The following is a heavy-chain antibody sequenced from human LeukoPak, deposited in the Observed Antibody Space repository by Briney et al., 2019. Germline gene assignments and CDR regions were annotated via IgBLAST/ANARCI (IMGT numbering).Heavy chain of an antibody. V-gene: IGHV3-48*03. Sequence: GGSLRLSCAASGFTFSSYEMSWVRQAPGKGLEWVSDISSSRSTIYYADSVEGRFTISRDNAKNSLYLQMNGLRAEDTAVYYCARERVGATLYVFDIWGQGTMVTVSS. CDR2: ISSSRSTI. J-gene: IGHJ3*02. CDR3: ARERVGATLYVFDI. D-gene: IGHD1-26*01. CDR1: GFTFSSYE.